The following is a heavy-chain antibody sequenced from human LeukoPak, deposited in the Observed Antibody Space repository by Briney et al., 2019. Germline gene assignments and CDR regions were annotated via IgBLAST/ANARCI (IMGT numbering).Heavy chain of an antibody. CDR1: GFTFSSYE. Sequence: PGGSLRLSCAASGFTFSSYEMNWVRQAPGKGLEWVSYISSSGSTIYYADSVKGRFTISRDNAKNSLYLQMNSLRAEDTAVYYCASGTFNRGFDSWGQGTLVTVSS. D-gene: IGHD1-14*01. CDR2: ISSSGSTI. CDR3: ASGTFNRGFDS. V-gene: IGHV3-48*03. J-gene: IGHJ5*01.